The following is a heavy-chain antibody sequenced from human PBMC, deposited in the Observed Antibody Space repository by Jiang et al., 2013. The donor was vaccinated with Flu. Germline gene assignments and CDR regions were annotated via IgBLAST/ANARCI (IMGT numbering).Heavy chain of an antibody. Sequence: GAEVKKPGASVKVSCKASGYTFTSYGISWVRQAPGQGLEWMGWISAYNGNTNYAQKLQGRVTMTTDTSTSTAYMELRSLRSDDTAVYYCAVAGDYDYYYYYGMDVWGQGTTVTVSS. CDR3: AVAGDYDYYYYYGMDV. V-gene: IGHV1-18*01. D-gene: IGHD4-17*01. J-gene: IGHJ6*02. CDR1: GYTFTSYG. CDR2: ISAYNGNT.